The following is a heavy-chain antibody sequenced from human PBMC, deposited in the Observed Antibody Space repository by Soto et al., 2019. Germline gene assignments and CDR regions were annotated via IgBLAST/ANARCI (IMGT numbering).Heavy chain of an antibody. D-gene: IGHD2-2*01. CDR3: ARDVEDCSSTSCYASYYYYYYMDV. V-gene: IGHV3-21*01. J-gene: IGHJ6*03. CDR1: GFTFSGYS. Sequence: GGSLRLSCASSGFTFSGYSMNWVRQAPGKGPEWVSSISSSSSYIYYADSVRGRFTISRDNAKNSLYLQMNSLRAEDTAVYYCARDVEDCSSTSCYASYYYYYYMDVWGKGTTVTVSS. CDR2: ISSSSSYI.